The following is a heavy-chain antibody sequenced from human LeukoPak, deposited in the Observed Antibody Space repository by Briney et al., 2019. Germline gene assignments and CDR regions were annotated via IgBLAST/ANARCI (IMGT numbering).Heavy chain of an antibody. CDR3: ARDQDYDSSGTSSADY. D-gene: IGHD3-22*01. J-gene: IGHJ4*02. V-gene: IGHV3-21*01. Sequence: GGSLRLSCALSGFTLCSYIMKAVPDAPEGGVECVSSISSSSSPIYYAYPVKGPFTISRDNAKNSLYLQMTSLRTEDTAVYYCARDQDYDSSGTSSADYWGQGNLVTVSS. CDR1: GFTLCSYI. CDR2: ISSSSSPI.